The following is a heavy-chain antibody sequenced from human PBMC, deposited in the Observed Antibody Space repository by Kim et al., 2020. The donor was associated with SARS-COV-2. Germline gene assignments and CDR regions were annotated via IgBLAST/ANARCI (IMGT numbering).Heavy chain of an antibody. D-gene: IGHD3-10*01. Sequence: GGSLRLSCAASGFTFSSYGMHWVRQAPGKGLEWVAVIWYDGSNKYYADSVKGRFTISRDNSKNTLYLQMNSLRAEDTAVYYCAKGAYGSGRGDAFDIWGQGTMVTVSS. V-gene: IGHV3-33*06. J-gene: IGHJ3*02. CDR3: AKGAYGSGRGDAFDI. CDR1: GFTFSSYG. CDR2: IWYDGSNK.